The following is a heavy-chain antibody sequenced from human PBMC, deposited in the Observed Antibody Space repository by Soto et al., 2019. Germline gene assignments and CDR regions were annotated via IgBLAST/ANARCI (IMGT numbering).Heavy chain of an antibody. V-gene: IGHV4-31*03. Sequence: SETLSLTCTVSGGSINSGGFYWTWIRQHPGKGLEWIGNIYYSAYSGTTYYNQSLKSRITISADTSKNQFSLRLSSVTAADTAVYYCARGHGNLDYWGQGTLVTVS. CDR3: ARGHGNLDY. CDR2: IYYSAYSGTT. J-gene: IGHJ4*02. CDR1: GGSINSGGFY.